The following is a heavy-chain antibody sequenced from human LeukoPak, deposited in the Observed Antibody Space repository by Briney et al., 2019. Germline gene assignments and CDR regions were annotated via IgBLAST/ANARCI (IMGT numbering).Heavy chain of an antibody. CDR1: VGSISSSNYY. V-gene: IGHV4-39*01. Sequence: SETLSLTCTVSVGSISSSNYYWGWIRQAPGKGLEWIGTIHYSGNTYYNPSLKSRVAISVDTSKNQFSLRLSSVTAADTAVYYCARDFGDYRVDYWGQGTLVTVSS. CDR2: IHYSGNT. J-gene: IGHJ4*02. CDR3: ARDFGDYRVDY. D-gene: IGHD4-17*01.